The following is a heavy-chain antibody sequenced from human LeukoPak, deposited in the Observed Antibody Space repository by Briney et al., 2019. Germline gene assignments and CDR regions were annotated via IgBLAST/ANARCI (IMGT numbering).Heavy chain of an antibody. CDR2: INKDGSVQ. Sequence: PGGSLRLSCAASGFTFSSYWMTWVRQAPGKGLEWVANINKDGSVQYYVESVKGRFTISRDNAKNSVYLQMNSLRAEDTAIYNCARIGYSSSSLDLWGRGTLVTVPS. CDR3: ARIGYSSSSLDL. D-gene: IGHD6-6*01. CDR1: GFTFSSYW. J-gene: IGHJ4*02. V-gene: IGHV3-7*03.